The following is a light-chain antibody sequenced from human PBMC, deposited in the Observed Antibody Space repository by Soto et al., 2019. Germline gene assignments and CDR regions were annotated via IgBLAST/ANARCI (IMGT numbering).Light chain of an antibody. CDR2: DNI. Sequence: QSVLTQPPSVSVAPGQKVTISCSGSKSNIGNNYVSWYQQLLGTAPKLVIYDNINRPSGIPDRFSGSKSGTSATLGITGLQTGDDADYYCGTWDSSLSVVVFGTGTKVTVL. V-gene: IGLV1-51*01. CDR1: KSNIGNNY. CDR3: GTWDSSLSVVV. J-gene: IGLJ1*01.